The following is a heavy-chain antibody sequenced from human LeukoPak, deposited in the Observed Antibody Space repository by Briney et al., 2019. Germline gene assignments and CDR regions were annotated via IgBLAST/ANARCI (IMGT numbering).Heavy chain of an antibody. J-gene: IGHJ5*02. Sequence: SETLSLTCTVSGGSISSGRFYWSWIRQPAGKGLEWIGRIYTSGSTNYNPSLKSRVTISVDTSKNQFSLKLSSVTAADTAVYYCARGRYSNGNWFDPWGQGTLVTVSS. CDR3: ARGRYSNGNWFDP. D-gene: IGHD6-19*01. CDR2: IYTSGST. CDR1: GGSISSGRFY. V-gene: IGHV4-61*02.